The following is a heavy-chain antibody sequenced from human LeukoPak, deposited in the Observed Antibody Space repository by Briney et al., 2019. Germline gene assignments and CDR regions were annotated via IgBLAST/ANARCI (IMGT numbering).Heavy chain of an antibody. J-gene: IGHJ4*02. CDR1: GGSISSNY. CDR3: ARSVEMTTIGAYFDY. Sequence: SETLSLTCPVSGGSISSNYWSWIRQPPGKGLEWIGYIYYSGSTNYNPSLKSRVTISVDTSKNQFSLKVSSVTAADTAVYYCARSVEMTTIGAYFDYWGQGTLVTISS. D-gene: IGHD5-24*01. V-gene: IGHV4-59*01. CDR2: IYYSGST.